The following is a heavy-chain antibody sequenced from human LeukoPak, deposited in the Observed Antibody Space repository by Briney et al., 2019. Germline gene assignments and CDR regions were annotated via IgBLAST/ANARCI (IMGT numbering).Heavy chain of an antibody. Sequence: GGSLRLSCAASGFTFSSYWMSWVRQAPGKGLEWVATIKEGGSEKYYVDSVKGRFTISRDNPKNSLYLQMNSLRAEDTAIYYCARGGGSGGQGTLVTVSS. CDR1: GFTFSSYW. V-gene: IGHV3-7*01. J-gene: IGHJ4*02. D-gene: IGHD3-16*01. CDR2: IKEGGSEK. CDR3: ARGGGS.